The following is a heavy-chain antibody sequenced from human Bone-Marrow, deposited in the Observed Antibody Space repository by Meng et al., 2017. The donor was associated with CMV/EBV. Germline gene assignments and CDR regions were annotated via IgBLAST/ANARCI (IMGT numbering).Heavy chain of an antibody. CDR1: GFTFSSYW. V-gene: IGHV3-74*01. CDR2: INSDGSST. D-gene: IGHD2-2*01. Sequence: GESLKISCAASGFTFSSYWMHWVRQAPGKGLVWVSRINSDGSSTSYADSVKGRFTISRDNAKNTLYLQMNSLRAEDTAVYYCARLSSRQLHGYYYGMDVWGQGTTVTVSS. J-gene: IGHJ6*02. CDR3: ARLSSRQLHGYYYGMDV.